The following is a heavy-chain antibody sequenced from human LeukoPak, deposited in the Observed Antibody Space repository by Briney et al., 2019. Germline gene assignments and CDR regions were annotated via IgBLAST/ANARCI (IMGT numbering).Heavy chain of an antibody. CDR1: GYTFTGYY. D-gene: IGHD6-19*01. CDR2: INPNSGVT. J-gene: IGHJ4*02. Sequence: ASVKVFCKASGYTFTGYYMHWVRQAPGQGLEWMGWINPNSGVTNYAQKFQGRVTMTRDTSISTAYMELSRLRSEDTAVYYCARWEGGAVAGFDYWGQGTLVTVSS. CDR3: ARWEGGAVAGFDY. V-gene: IGHV1-2*02.